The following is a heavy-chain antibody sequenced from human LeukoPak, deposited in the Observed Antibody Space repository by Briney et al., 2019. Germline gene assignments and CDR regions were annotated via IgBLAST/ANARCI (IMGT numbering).Heavy chain of an antibody. J-gene: IGHJ4*02. CDR2: FGISGTI. D-gene: IGHD3-9*01. CDR1: GFTVSTYE. CDR3: SGYGFYPY. Sequence: PGGSLRHFRAASGFTVSTYEMYWVRQAPGEGPEWIAYFGISGTIYYADSVRGRFTISRDSAKNSLHLEMSSLRVDDKAIYYCSGYGFYPYWGQGTPVTVSS. V-gene: IGHV3-48*01.